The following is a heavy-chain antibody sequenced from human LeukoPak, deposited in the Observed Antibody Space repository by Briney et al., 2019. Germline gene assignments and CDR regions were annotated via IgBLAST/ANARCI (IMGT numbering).Heavy chain of an antibody. CDR2: ISGSGGST. CDR3: AREQSSSGRYYFDY. CDR1: GFTVSSNY. V-gene: IGHV3-23*01. D-gene: IGHD6-6*01. Sequence: GGSLRLSCAASGFTVSSNYMSWVRQAPGKGLGWVSAISGSGGSTYYADSVKGRFTISRDNSKNTLYLQMNSLRAEDTAVYYCAREQSSSGRYYFDYWGQGTLVTVSS. J-gene: IGHJ4*02.